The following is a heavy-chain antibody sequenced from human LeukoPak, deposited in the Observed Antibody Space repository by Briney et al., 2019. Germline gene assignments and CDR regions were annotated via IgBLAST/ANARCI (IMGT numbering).Heavy chain of an antibody. Sequence: GGSLRLSCAASGFTFDDYAMPWVRQAPGKGLEWVSGISWNSGSIGYADSVKGRFTISRDNAKNSLYLQMNSLRAEDTALYYCAKDFDKPYDSSYYFDYWGQGTLVTVSS. D-gene: IGHD3-22*01. V-gene: IGHV3-9*01. CDR1: GFTFDDYA. CDR3: AKDFDKPYDSSYYFDY. CDR2: ISWNSGSI. J-gene: IGHJ4*02.